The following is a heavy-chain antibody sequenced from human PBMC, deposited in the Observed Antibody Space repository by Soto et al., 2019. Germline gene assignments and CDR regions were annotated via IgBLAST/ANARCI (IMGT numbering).Heavy chain of an antibody. J-gene: IGHJ4*02. CDR2: ISGSGGST. Sequence: GGSLRLSCAASGFTFSSYAMSWVLQAPGKGLEWVSAISGSGGSTYYADSVKGRFTISRDNSKNTLYLQMNSLRAEDKAVYHCAKDQRTWLQLSDYYFVYLCPDTLVT. CDR3: AKDQRTWLQLSDYYFVY. D-gene: IGHD5-12*01. V-gene: IGHV3-23*01. CDR1: GFTFSSYA.